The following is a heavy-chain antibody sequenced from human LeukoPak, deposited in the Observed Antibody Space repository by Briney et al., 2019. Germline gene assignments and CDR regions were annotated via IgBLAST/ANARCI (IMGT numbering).Heavy chain of an antibody. J-gene: IGHJ4*02. CDR3: ARGAWTAYYFDY. CDR2: ISGNGGTT. CDR1: GFTFSNFA. Sequence: GGSLRLSCAASGFTFSNFALAWVRQAPGKGLEWVSVISGNGGTTYYADFVQGRFTISRDNAKNTLYLQMNSLRAEDTAVYYCARGAWTAYYFDYWGQGTLVTVSS. V-gene: IGHV3-23*01. D-gene: IGHD3/OR15-3a*01.